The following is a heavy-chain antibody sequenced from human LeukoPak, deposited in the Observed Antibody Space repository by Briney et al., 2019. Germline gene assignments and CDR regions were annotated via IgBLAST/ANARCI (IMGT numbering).Heavy chain of an antibody. Sequence: SETLSLTCSVSGVSISSGSNYWGWIRQPPGKTLEWIGSIYYSGSTYYNPSLKSRVTISVDTSKNQFSLKLSSVTAADTAVYYCARASYSYDINGWVPFDYWGQGTLVTVSS. CDR2: IYYSGST. CDR3: ARASYSYDINGWVPFDY. V-gene: IGHV4-39*07. D-gene: IGHD3-22*01. J-gene: IGHJ4*02. CDR1: GVSISSGSNY.